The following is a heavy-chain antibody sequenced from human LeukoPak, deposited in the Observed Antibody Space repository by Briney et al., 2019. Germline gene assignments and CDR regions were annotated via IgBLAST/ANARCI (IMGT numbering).Heavy chain of an antibody. J-gene: IGHJ5*02. V-gene: IGHV4-4*07. CDR2: IYTSGST. D-gene: IGHD2-2*02. Sequence: SETLSLTCTVSGGSISSYYWSWIRQPAGKGLEWIGRIYTSGSTNYNPSLKSRVTMSVDTSKNQFSLKLSSVTAADTAVYYCARDDVYCSNTSCYNNWFDPWGQGTLVTVSS. CDR1: GGSISSYY. CDR3: ARDDVYCSNTSCYNNWFDP.